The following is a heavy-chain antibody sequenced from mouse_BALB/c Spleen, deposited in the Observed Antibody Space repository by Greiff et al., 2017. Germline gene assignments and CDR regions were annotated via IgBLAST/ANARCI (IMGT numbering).Heavy chain of an antibody. D-gene: IGHD2-2*01. CDR1: GYSFTSYY. Sequence: EVQLQQSGPELMKPGASVKISCKASGYSFTSYYMHWVKQSHGKSLEWIGYIDPFNGGTSYNQKFKGKATLTVDKSSSTAYMHLSSLTSEDSAVYYCAREIYYGYDGDYAMDYWGQGTSVTVSS. V-gene: IGHV1-28*01. CDR3: AREIYYGYDGDYAMDY. CDR2: IDPFNGGT. J-gene: IGHJ4*01.